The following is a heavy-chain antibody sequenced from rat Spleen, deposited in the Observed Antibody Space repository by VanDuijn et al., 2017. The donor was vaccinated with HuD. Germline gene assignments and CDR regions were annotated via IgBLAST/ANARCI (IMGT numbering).Heavy chain of an antibody. CDR2: ISYDGGRN. Sequence: EVQLVESDGGLVQPGRSLKLSCAASGFTFSDYYMAWVRQAPTKGLEWVATISYDGGRNFYRDSVKGRFTVSRDNARNTQYLQMDSLRSEDTATYYLARLDYSSFYVMDAWGQGASVTVSS. CDR3: ARLDYSSFYVMDA. J-gene: IGHJ4*01. D-gene: IGHD1-2*01. CDR1: GFTFSDYY. V-gene: IGHV5-29*01.